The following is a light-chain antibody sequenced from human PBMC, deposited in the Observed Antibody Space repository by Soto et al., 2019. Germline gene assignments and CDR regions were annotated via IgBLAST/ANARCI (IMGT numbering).Light chain of an antibody. Sequence: EIVLTQSPGTLSLSPGERATLSCRASQSVSSSYLAWYQQKPGQAPRLLIYGASSRATGIPDRFSGSESGTDFTLTISRLQPEDFAVYYCQQYGNSPFTFGHGTKVDIK. CDR2: GAS. CDR3: QQYGNSPFT. J-gene: IGKJ3*01. CDR1: QSVSSSY. V-gene: IGKV3-20*01.